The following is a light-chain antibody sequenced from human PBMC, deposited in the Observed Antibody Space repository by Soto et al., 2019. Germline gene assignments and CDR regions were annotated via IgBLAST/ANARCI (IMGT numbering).Light chain of an antibody. J-gene: IGKJ4*01. V-gene: IGKV3-20*01. CDR1: QSVSSNY. CDR2: GAS. Sequence: EIVLTQSPGTLSLSPEERATLSCRASQSVSSNYLAWYQQKPGQAPRLLIYGASSRATGIPDRFSGSGSGTDFTLTISRLEPEDFAVYHCQQHGSSPLTFGGGTKVEIK. CDR3: QQHGSSPLT.